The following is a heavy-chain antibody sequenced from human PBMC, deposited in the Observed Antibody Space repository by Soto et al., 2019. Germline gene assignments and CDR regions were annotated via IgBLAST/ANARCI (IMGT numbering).Heavy chain of an antibody. D-gene: IGHD3-3*01. J-gene: IGHJ4*02. V-gene: IGHV4-59*01. CDR2: IYYSGST. Sequence: SETLSLTCTVSGGSISSYYWSWIRQPPGKGLEWIGYIYYSGSTNYNPSLKSRVTISVDTSKNQFSLNLDSVTAADTAVYFCARDFAYFDSWGQGTLVTVSS. CDR1: GGSISSYY. CDR3: ARDFAYFDS.